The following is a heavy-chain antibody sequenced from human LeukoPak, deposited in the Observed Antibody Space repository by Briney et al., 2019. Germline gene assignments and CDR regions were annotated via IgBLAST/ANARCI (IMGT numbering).Heavy chain of an antibody. D-gene: IGHD3-10*01. CDR3: ARDLKWGVTFADDY. CDR1: GFTFSSYA. V-gene: IGHV3-48*01. Sequence: AGGSLRLSCAASGFTFSSYAMSWVRQAPGKGLEWVSAISSSSSTIYYADSVKGRFTISRDNAKNSLYLQMNSLRVDDTAVYYCARDLKWGVTFADDYWGQGTLVTVSS. J-gene: IGHJ4*02. CDR2: ISSSSSTI.